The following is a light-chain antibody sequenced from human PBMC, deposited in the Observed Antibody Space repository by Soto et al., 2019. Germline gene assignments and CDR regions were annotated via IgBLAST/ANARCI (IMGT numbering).Light chain of an antibody. Sequence: DIQMTQSPSSLSATVGARVTITSRASQSISSYLNWYQQKPGKAPKILSYAASSLQSGVPSRFSGSGSGTDFTLTISSLKPEDFETYYCQQSYSTPWTFGQGTKVDIK. J-gene: IGKJ1*01. CDR2: AAS. CDR1: QSISSY. V-gene: IGKV1-39*01. CDR3: QQSYSTPWT.